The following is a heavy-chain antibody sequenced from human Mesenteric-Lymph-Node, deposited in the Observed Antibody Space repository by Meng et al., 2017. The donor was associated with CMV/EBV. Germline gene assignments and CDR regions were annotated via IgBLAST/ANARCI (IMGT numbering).Heavy chain of an antibody. D-gene: IGHD1-1*01. CDR1: GFTFSSYG. CDR3: AKDELNNWNDVLDYFYYGMDV. V-gene: IGHV3-30*02. J-gene: IGHJ6*02. CDR2: IRYDGSNK. Sequence: GGSLRLSCEGSGFTFSSYGMHWVRQAPGKGLEWVAFIRYDGSNKYYADSLKGRFTISRDSIRVYLQMNSLRPNDTGVYYCAKDELNNWNDVLDYFYYGMDVWGQGTTVTVSS.